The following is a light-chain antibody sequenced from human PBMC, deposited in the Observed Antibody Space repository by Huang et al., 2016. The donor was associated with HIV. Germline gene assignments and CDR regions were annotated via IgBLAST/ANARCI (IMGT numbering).Light chain of an antibody. Sequence: EIVMTQFPATLSVSPGERATLSCRASQSVSSNLAWYQQKPGQAPRILIYRASTRAVGIPDRFSGSGSVTEFTLTISSLQSEDFALYYCHQYNDWPPYTFGQGTKLEIK. CDR3: HQYNDWPPYT. CDR2: RAS. CDR1: QSVSSN. V-gene: IGKV3-15*01. J-gene: IGKJ2*01.